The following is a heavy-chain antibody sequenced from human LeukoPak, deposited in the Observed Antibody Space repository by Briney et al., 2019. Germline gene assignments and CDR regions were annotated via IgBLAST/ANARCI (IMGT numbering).Heavy chain of an antibody. Sequence: LEWLGRTYYRSKWYNDYAISVKSRITIFPDTSKNQFSLHLNSVTPEDTAIYYCARDSWFFDYWGQGTLVTVSS. D-gene: IGHD6-13*01. V-gene: IGHV6-1*01. CDR3: ARDSWFFDY. J-gene: IGHJ4*02. CDR2: TYYRSKWYN.